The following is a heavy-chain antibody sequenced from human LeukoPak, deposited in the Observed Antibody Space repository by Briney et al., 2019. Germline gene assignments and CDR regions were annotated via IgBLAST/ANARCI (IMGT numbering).Heavy chain of an antibody. V-gene: IGHV3-23*01. CDR3: AKQLWLFDY. Sequence: GGSLRLSCATSGFIFRNFAMSWVRQAPGKGLEWVSAISGSGGSTYYADSVKGRFTISRDNSKNTLYLQMNSLRAEDTAVYYCAKQLWLFDYWGQGTLVTVSS. CDR1: GFIFRNFA. CDR2: ISGSGGST. J-gene: IGHJ4*02. D-gene: IGHD5-18*01.